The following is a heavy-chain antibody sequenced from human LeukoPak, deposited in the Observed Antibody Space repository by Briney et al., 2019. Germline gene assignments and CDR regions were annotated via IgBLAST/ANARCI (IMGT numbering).Heavy chain of an antibody. V-gene: IGHV1-46*01. CDR2: INPCGGST. CDR3: AREGYIPGEFDY. Sequence: GASVKVSCKASGYTFTSYYMHWVRQAPGQGLEWMGIINPCGGSTSYAQKFQGRVTITRDTSTSTVYMELSSLRSEDTAVYYCAREGYIPGEFDYWGQGTLVTVSS. D-gene: IGHD3-16*01. CDR1: GYTFTSYY. J-gene: IGHJ4*02.